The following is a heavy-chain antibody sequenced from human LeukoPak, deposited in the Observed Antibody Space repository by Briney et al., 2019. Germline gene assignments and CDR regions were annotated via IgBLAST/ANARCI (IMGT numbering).Heavy chain of an antibody. CDR2: ISGSGGST. V-gene: IGHV3-23*01. Sequence: GGSLRLSCAASGFTFSSYAMSWVRQAPGKGLEWVSAISGSGGSTYYADSVKGRFTISRDNSKNTLYLQMNSLKAEDTAVYYCAKYSRVAGHQRRPDLWGRGTLVTVSS. CDR3: AKYSRVAGHQRRPDL. D-gene: IGHD6-19*01. J-gene: IGHJ2*01. CDR1: GFTFSSYA.